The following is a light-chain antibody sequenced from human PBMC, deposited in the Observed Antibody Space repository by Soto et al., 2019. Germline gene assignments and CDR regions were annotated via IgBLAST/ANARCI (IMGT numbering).Light chain of an antibody. CDR3: QQYNNWPPST. CDR2: GAS. Sequence: EIVMTQSPATLSVSPGERATLSCRASQSVSSNLAWYQKKPGQAPRLLIYGASTRATGIPARFSGSGTGTDFTLTINSLQSEDVGVYYCQQYNNWPPSTFGQGTRLEIK. J-gene: IGKJ5*01. V-gene: IGKV3D-15*01. CDR1: QSVSSN.